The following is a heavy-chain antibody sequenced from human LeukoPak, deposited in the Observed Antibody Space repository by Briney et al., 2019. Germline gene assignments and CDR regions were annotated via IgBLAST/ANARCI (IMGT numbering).Heavy chain of an antibody. CDR1: GFTFSSYT. J-gene: IGHJ4*02. CDR2: ISSGGSNI. CDR3: ARQRMDYSSYFPGYFDS. Sequence: GESLRLSCAASGFTFSSYTMNWVRQPPRKGLAWVSSISSGGSNIYYTDSLKGRFTITRDDARNSLFLQMNSLRAEDTAVYFCARQRMDYSSYFPGYFDSWGQGTLVTVSS. D-gene: IGHD6-6*01. V-gene: IGHV3-21*01.